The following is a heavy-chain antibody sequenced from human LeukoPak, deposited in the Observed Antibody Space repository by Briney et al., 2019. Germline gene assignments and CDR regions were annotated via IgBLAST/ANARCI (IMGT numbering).Heavy chain of an antibody. CDR2: IKQDGSEK. CDR1: GFTFSSYA. D-gene: IGHD3-22*01. CDR3: ARDYYDSSGPRFDY. V-gene: IGHV3-7*01. Sequence: GGSLRLSCAASGFTFSSYAMSWVRQAPGKGLEWVANIKQDGSEKYYVDSVKGRFTISRDNAKNSLYLQMNSLRAEDTAVYYCARDYYDSSGPRFDYWGQGTLVTVSS. J-gene: IGHJ4*02.